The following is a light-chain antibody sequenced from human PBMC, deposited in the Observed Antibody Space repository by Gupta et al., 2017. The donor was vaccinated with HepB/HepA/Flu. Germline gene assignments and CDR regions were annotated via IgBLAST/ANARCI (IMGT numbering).Light chain of an antibody. J-gene: IGLJ2*01. CDR2: DND. Sequence: QSVLTQPPSVSAAPGQKVTISCFGNSSNIGSNYVSWYQQVPGTAPKLLIYDNDYRPSVIPDRFSGSKSGTSATLGVTGLQTGDEADYYCGTWDTRLSAIVFGGGTKLTVL. CDR1: SSNIGSNY. CDR3: GTWDTRLSAIV. V-gene: IGLV1-51*01.